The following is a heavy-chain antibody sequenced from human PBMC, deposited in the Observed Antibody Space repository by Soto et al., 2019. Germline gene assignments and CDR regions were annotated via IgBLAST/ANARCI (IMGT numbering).Heavy chain of an antibody. Sequence: GGSLSLSCAASGFTFSSYSMNWVRQAPGKGLEWVSYISSSSSTIYYADSVKGRFTISRDNAKNSLYLQMNSLRAEDTAVYYCARHGFGEAFDYWGQGTLVTVSS. D-gene: IGHD3-10*01. CDR3: ARHGFGEAFDY. J-gene: IGHJ4*02. CDR1: GFTFSSYS. V-gene: IGHV3-48*01. CDR2: ISSSSSTI.